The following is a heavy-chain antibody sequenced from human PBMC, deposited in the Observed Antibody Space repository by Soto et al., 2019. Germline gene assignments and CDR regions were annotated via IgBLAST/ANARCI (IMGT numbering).Heavy chain of an antibody. CDR2: IKSKTDGGTT. Sequence: GGSLRLSCAAPCFTFSNAWMNWVRPAPGKGLEGGGRIKSKTDGGTTTSARPVKGRFPISRDNSKNTLYLQMNSLKTEDTAVYYCTTDPVYIGYYYGSGSPYLDLYWGQGTLVTVSS. CDR1: CFTFSNAW. D-gene: IGHD3-10*01. CDR3: TTDPVYIGYYYGSGSPYLDLY. J-gene: IGHJ4*02. V-gene: IGHV3-15*07.